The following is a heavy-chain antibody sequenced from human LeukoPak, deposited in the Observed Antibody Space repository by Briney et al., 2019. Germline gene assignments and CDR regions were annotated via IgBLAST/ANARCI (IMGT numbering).Heavy chain of an antibody. Sequence: SETLSLTCTVSGGPISSGDYYWGWIRQPPGMGPEWIGSINYRGTTYYNPSLQSRVAILVDTSKNQFSLQLTSVTATDTAVYYCARVSRDSGNYYTFLDYWGQGTLVTVSS. CDR2: INYRGTT. CDR3: ARVSRDSGNYYTFLDY. V-gene: IGHV4-39*07. D-gene: IGHD1-26*01. CDR1: GGPISSGDYY. J-gene: IGHJ4*02.